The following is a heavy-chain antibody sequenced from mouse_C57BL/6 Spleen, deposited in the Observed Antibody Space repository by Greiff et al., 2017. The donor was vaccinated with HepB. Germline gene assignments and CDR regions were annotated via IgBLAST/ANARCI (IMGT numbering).Heavy chain of an antibody. CDR2: INPYNGGT. D-gene: IGHD2-3*01. CDR3: AGGADGYLFAY. V-gene: IGHV1-19*01. CDR1: GYTFTDYY. J-gene: IGHJ3*01. Sequence: VPLQQSGPVLVKPGASVKMSCKASGYTFTDYYMNWVKQSHGKSLEWIGVINPYNGGTSYNQKFKGKATLTVDKSSSTAYMELNSLSSEDSAVYFCAGGADGYLFAYWGQGTLVTVSA.